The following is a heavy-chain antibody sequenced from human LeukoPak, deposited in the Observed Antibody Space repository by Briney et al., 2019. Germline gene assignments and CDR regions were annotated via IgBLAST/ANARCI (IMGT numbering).Heavy chain of an antibody. J-gene: IGHJ5*02. CDR2: ISGSGGST. V-gene: IGHV3-23*01. Sequence: GGSLRLSCAASGFTFSSYAMSWVRQAPGKGLEWVSAISGSGGSTYYADSVKGRFTISRDNSKNTLYLQMGSLRAEDMAVYYCARREGGYCSSTSCYGYWFDPWGQGTLVTVSS. CDR3: ARREGGYCSSTSCYGYWFDP. D-gene: IGHD2-2*01. CDR1: GFTFSSYA.